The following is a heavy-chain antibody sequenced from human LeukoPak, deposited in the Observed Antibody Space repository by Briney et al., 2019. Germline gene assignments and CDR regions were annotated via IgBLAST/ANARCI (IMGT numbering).Heavy chain of an antibody. D-gene: IGHD4/OR15-4a*01. CDR1: GFTFDHYA. J-gene: IGHJ6*02. CDR2: ISGSGVNT. Sequence: PGGSLRLSCAASGFTFDHYAMNWVRQAPGKGLEWVLGISGSGVNTYYADSVKGRFTISRDNSKNTLYPQLNSLRGEDTAIYFCARDTSYIYGAHAMDVWGQGTTVTVSS. V-gene: IGHV3-23*01. CDR3: ARDTSYIYGAHAMDV.